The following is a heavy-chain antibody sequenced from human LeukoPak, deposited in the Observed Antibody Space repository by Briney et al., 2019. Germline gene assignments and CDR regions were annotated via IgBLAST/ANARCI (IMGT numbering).Heavy chain of an antibody. V-gene: IGHV4-39*01. CDR3: ARGESDYDFWSGYSHDAFDI. CDR1: GGSISSSSYY. Sequence: SETLSLTCTVSGGSISSSSYYWGWIRQPPGKGLEWIGSIYYSGSTYYNPSLKSRVTISVDTSKNQFSLKLSSVTAADTAVYYCARGESDYDFWSGYSHDAFDIWGQGTMVTVSS. CDR2: IYYSGST. J-gene: IGHJ3*02. D-gene: IGHD3-3*01.